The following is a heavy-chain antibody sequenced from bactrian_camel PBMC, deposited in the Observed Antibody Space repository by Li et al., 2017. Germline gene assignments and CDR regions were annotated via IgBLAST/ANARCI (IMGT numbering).Heavy chain of an antibody. J-gene: IGHJ4*01. CDR2: VDRYGSP. D-gene: IGHD3*01. Sequence: HVQLVESGGGSVQAGGSLRLSCAASTSRFGEIYMAWFRQAPGKQREGVASVDRYGSPTYSVSAKGRFTISRDNDKKTLYLQMNSLKPEDTAMYYCAAVAEGRTVEGGVSLWTLFESGYWGQGTQVTVS. V-gene: IGHV3S53*01. CDR3: AAVAEGRTVEGGVSLWTLFESGY. CDR1: TSRFGEIY.